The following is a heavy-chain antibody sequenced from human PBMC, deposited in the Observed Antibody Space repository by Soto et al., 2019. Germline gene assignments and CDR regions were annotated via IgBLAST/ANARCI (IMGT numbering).Heavy chain of an antibody. Sequence: PGGSLRLSCAASGFTFSSYAMSWVRQAPGKGLEWVSAISDSGGSTYYADSVKGRFTISRDNSKNTLYLQMNSLRAEDTAVYYCAKDHDSILVPDAFDSWGQGTMVTVSS. CDR2: ISDSGGST. D-gene: IGHD2-21*02. CDR3: AKDHDSILVPDAFDS. V-gene: IGHV3-23*01. J-gene: IGHJ3*02. CDR1: GFTFSSYA.